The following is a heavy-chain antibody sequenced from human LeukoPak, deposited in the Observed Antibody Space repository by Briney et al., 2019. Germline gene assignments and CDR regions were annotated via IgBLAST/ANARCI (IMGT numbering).Heavy chain of an antibody. CDR3: AREASSCSGGSCYFDY. CDR2: ISSSSSTI. Sequence: GGSLRLSCAASGFTFSSYSMNWVRQAPGKGLEWVSYISSSSSTIYYADSVKGRFTISRDNSKNTLYLQMNSLRAEDTAVYYCAREASSCSGGSCYFDYWGQGTLVTVSS. D-gene: IGHD2-15*01. CDR1: GFTFSSYS. J-gene: IGHJ4*02. V-gene: IGHV3-48*01.